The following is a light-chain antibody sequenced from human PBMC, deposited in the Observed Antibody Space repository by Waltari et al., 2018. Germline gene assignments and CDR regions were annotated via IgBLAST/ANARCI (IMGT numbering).Light chain of an antibody. CDR1: QDIGSY. CDR3: QQSYNTPYT. J-gene: IGKJ2*01. V-gene: IGKV1-39*01. Sequence: DIQMTQSPLSLSLSVGERVAINCRPSQDIGSYLNWYQQKPVKAPKRLVYAASTVESGVPSRFIGGGSGTDFTLTITSLQPEDIATYYCQQSYNTPYTFGQGTKVEI. CDR2: AAS.